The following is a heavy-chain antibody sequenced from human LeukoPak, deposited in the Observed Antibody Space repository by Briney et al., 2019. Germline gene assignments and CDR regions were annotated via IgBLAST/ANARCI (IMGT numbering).Heavy chain of an antibody. Sequence: GGSLRLSCAASGFTFSSYAMSWVRQAPGKGLEWVSGISGSGGGTYYADAVKGRFTISKDNSKSTLYLQMNSLRAEDTAAYYCAKPLSAVTPGCWGQGTLVTVSS. V-gene: IGHV3-23*01. J-gene: IGHJ4*02. CDR2: ISGSGGGT. CDR3: AKPLSAVTPGC. CDR1: GFTFSSYA. D-gene: IGHD4-17*01.